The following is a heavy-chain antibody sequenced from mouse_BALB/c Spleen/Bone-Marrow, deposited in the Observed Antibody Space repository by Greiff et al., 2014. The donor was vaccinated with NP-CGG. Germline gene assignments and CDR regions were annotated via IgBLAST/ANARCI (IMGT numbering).Heavy chain of an antibody. J-gene: IGHJ2*01. V-gene: IGHV14-4*02. Sequence: EVQLQQSGAELVRSGASVKLSCTASGFNIKDYYMHWVKQRSEQGLEWIGWIDPENGDTEYAPKFQGKATMTADTSSNTAYLQLSGLTSEDTAVYYCNARGDYDFDYFDYWGQGTTLTVSS. CDR1: GFNIKDYY. CDR2: IDPENGDT. D-gene: IGHD2-4*01. CDR3: NARGDYDFDYFDY.